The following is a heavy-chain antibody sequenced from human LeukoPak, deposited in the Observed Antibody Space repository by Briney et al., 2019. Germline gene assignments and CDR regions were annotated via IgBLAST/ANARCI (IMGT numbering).Heavy chain of an antibody. Sequence: PGGSLRLSCAASGFTFSSYAMSWVRQAPGKGLEWVSAISGSGGSTYYADSVKGRFTISRDNSKNSLYLQMNSLRAEDTAVYYCARRYCSSTSCQGAFDIWGQGTMVTVSS. V-gene: IGHV3-23*01. D-gene: IGHD2-2*01. CDR1: GFTFSSYA. CDR3: ARRYCSSTSCQGAFDI. CDR2: ISGSGGST. J-gene: IGHJ3*02.